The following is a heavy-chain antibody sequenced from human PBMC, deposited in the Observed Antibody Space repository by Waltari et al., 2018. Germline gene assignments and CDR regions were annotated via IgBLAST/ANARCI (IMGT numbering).Heavy chain of an antibody. J-gene: IGHJ3*02. D-gene: IGHD5-12*01. CDR2: MNPNSGNT. V-gene: IGHV1-8*03. Sequence: QVQLVQSGAEVKKPGASVKVSCKASGYTSTSYDINWVRPATGQGLEWMGWMNPNSGNTGYAQKFQGRVTITRNTSISTAYMELSSLRSEDTAVYYCASWAYSGYDLLIDIWGQGTMVTVSS. CDR1: GYTSTSYD. CDR3: ASWAYSGYDLLIDI.